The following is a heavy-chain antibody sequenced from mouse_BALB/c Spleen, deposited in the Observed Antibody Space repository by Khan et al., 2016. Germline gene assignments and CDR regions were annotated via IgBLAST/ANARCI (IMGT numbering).Heavy chain of an antibody. Sequence: EVELVESGGGLVKPGGSLKLSCAATGFTFSSYAMSWVRQTREKRLEWVASISSGGTTYYPDSVKGRFTISRDNARNILFLQMSSLRSEDEAIYYCARAVPGSLAYWGQGTLVTVFA. V-gene: IGHV5-6-5*01. CDR3: ARAVPGSLAY. CDR2: ISSGGTT. CDR1: GFTFSSYA. J-gene: IGHJ3*01.